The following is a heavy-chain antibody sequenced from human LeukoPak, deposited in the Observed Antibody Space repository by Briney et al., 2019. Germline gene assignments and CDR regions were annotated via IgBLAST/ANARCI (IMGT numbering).Heavy chain of an antibody. J-gene: IGHJ3*02. V-gene: IGHV4-61*02. D-gene: IGHD2-15*01. CDR3: PGPDLFLIGGSCPTRYVLII. Sequence: SETLSLTCTVSGYSISSGYYWSWIRQPAGKGLEWIGRFYTSGTTNYNPSLKSRVTISVDTSKNQFSLKLRSVTAADTALYYCPGPDLFLIGGSCPTRYVLIIWGQGTVAT. CDR1: GYSISSGYY. CDR2: FYTSGTT.